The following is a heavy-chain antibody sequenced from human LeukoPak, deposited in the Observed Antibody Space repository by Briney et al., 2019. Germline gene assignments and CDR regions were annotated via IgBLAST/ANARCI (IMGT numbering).Heavy chain of an antibody. J-gene: IGHJ4*02. CDR1: GFTFSSYG. D-gene: IGHD6-19*01. V-gene: IGHV3-30*18. Sequence: PGRPLRLSCAAPGFTFSSYGMHWVRQAPGKGLEWVAVISYDGSNKYYADSAKGRFTISRDNSKNTLYLQMNSLRAEDTAVYYCAKESSSGWSLDYWGQGTLVTVSS. CDR2: ISYDGSNK. CDR3: AKESSSGWSLDY.